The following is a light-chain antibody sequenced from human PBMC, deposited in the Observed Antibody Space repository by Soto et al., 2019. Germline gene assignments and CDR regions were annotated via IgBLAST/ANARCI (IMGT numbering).Light chain of an antibody. V-gene: IGLV2-18*02. CDR2: EVN. CDR3: CSYAGRYTYV. Sequence: QSALTQPPSVSGSPGQSVTISCTGTSSDLGSYNRVSWYQQPPGTAPKLMIYEVNSRPSGVPDRFSGSKSGSTASLTISGLQTEDEADYYCCSYAGRYTYVFGTGTKVTVL. CDR1: SSDLGSYNR. J-gene: IGLJ1*01.